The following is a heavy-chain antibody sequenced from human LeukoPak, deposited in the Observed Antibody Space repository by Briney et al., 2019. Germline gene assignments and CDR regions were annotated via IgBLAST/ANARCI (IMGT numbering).Heavy chain of an antibody. CDR2: INPILGTA. V-gene: IGHV1-69*04. CDR3: ARWNKQLDAFDI. J-gene: IGHJ3*02. Sequence: ASVKISCKASGGTFNSYAITWLRQAPGQGLEWLGRINPILGTANYAQRFQDRVTITADTSTTTAYMELSSLTSEDTAVYYCARWNKQLDAFDIWGQGTMVTVSS. CDR1: GGTFNSYA. D-gene: IGHD6-13*01.